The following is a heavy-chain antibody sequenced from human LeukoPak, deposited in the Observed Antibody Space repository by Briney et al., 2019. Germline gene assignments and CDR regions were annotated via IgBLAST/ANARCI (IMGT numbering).Heavy chain of an antibody. V-gene: IGHV1-46*01. D-gene: IGHD3-10*01. Sequence: ASAKVSCKASAYTFTNYYVHWVRQARGQGLEWMGIINPSGGSTKYAQKVQGRVTMTRDASTSTVYMELSSLRPEDTAVYYCTRSPGSGSGYFDYWGQGTLVTVSS. CDR1: AYTFTNYY. J-gene: IGHJ4*02. CDR2: INPSGGST. CDR3: TRSPGSGSGYFDY.